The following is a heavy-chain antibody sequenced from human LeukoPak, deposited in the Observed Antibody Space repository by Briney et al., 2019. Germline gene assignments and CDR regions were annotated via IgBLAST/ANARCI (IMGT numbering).Heavy chain of an antibody. J-gene: IGHJ4*02. CDR2: ISGSGDNT. Sequence: PGGSLRLSCAASGFTFSSYAMSWVRQVPGKGLEWVSVISGSGDNTYYADSVKGRFTISRDNSKNMLYLQMNSLRAEDTAVYYCTTRSPARYCSDGACYSSADYWGQGTLVTVSS. V-gene: IGHV3-23*01. D-gene: IGHD2-15*01. CDR1: GFTFSSYA. CDR3: TTRSPARYCSDGACYSSADY.